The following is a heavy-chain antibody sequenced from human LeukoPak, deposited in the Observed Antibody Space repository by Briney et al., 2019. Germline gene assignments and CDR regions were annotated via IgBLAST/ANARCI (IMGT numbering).Heavy chain of an antibody. V-gene: IGHV1-69*06. CDR3: ARETRKNAGAGTNFLHF. J-gene: IGHJ4*02. CDR2: IIPIFGTA. CDR1: GGTFGSYS. Sequence: GASVTLCFTASGGTFGSYSSSWVRQAPGQGLEWMGGIIPIFGTANYAQKFQGRVTITADKYTSTAYMELSSLRSEDTAVYYCARETRKNAGAGTNFLHFWGQGTLVSVSS. D-gene: IGHD6-13*01.